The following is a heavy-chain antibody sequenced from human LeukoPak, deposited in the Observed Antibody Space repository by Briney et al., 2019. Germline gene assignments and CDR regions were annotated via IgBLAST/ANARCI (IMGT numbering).Heavy chain of an antibody. CDR3: AREGTRWLQFGYFDY. D-gene: IGHD5-12*01. CDR2: ISGSGGST. CDR1: GFTFSSYA. J-gene: IGHJ4*02. Sequence: GGSLRLSCAASGFTFSSYAMSWVRQAPGKGLEWVSAISGSGGSTYYADSVKGRFTISRDNSKNTLYLQMNSLRAEDTAVYYCAREGTRWLQFGYFDYWGQGTLVTVSS. V-gene: IGHV3-23*01.